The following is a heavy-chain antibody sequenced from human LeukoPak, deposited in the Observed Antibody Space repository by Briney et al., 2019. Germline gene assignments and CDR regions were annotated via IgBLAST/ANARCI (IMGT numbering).Heavy chain of an antibody. V-gene: IGHV3-64*01. CDR3: ARSPYCSSTSCHDAFDI. CDR1: GFTFSSYA. CDR2: ISSNGGST. J-gene: IGHJ3*02. D-gene: IGHD2-2*01. Sequence: PGGSLRLSCAASGFTFSSYAMHWVRQAPGQGLEYVSAISSNGGSTYYANSVKGRFTISRDNSKNTLYLQMGSLRAEDMAVYYCARSPYCSSTSCHDAFDIWGQGTMVTVSS.